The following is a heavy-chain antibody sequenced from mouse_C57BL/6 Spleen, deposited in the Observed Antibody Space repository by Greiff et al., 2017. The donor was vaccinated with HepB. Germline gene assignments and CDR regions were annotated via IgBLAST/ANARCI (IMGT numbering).Heavy chain of an antibody. D-gene: IGHD2-3*01. J-gene: IGHJ1*03. V-gene: IGHV1-61*01. CDR1: GYTFTSYW. Sequence: QVQLQQPGAELVRPGSSVKLSCKASGYTFTSYWMDWVKQRPGQGLEWIGNIYPSDSETHYNQKFKDKATLTVDKSSSTAYMQLSSLTSEDSAVYYCARWGGGDFDVWGTGTTVTVSS. CDR3: ARWGGGDFDV. CDR2: IYPSDSET.